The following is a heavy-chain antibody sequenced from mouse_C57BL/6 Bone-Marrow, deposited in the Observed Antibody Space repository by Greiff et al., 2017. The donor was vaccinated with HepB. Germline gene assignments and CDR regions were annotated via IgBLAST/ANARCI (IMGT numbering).Heavy chain of an antibody. V-gene: IGHV1-42*01. CDR2: INPSTGGT. CDR3: ARMVYYGYDGHYFDY. Sequence: VQLQQSGPELVKPGASVKISCKASGYSFTGYYMNWVKQSPEKSLEWIGEINPSTGGTTYNQKFKAKATLTVDKSSSTAYMQLKSLTSEDSAVYYCARMVYYGYDGHYFDYWGQGTTLTVSS. CDR1: GYSFTGYY. D-gene: IGHD2-2*01. J-gene: IGHJ2*01.